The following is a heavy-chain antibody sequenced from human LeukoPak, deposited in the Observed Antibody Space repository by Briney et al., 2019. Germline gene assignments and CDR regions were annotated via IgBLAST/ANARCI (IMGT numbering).Heavy chain of an antibody. V-gene: IGHV3-30*18. CDR3: AKDFYVDTAMVEDYYYYGMDV. CDR1: GFTFSSYG. J-gene: IGHJ6*02. Sequence: GGSLRLSCAASGFTFSSYGMHWVRQAPGKGLEWVAVISYDGSNKYYADSVKGRFTISRDNSKNTLYLQMNSLRAEDTALYYCAKDFYVDTAMVEDYYYYGMDVWGQGTTVTVSS. CDR2: ISYDGSNK. D-gene: IGHD5-18*01.